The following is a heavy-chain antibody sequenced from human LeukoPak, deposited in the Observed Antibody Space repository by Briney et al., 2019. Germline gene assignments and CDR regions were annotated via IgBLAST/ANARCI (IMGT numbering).Heavy chain of an antibody. V-gene: IGHV3-7*01. CDR3: GRGYYYDSSGYYADF. J-gene: IGHJ4*02. D-gene: IGHD3-22*01. CDR2: IKHDGSEK. Sequence: GGSLRLSCAASGFTFSNNWMSWVRQAPGKGLEWVANIKHDGSEKYYVDSVKGRFTISRDNAKNSLDLQMSSLRVEDTAMYYCGRGYYYDSSGYYADFWGQGTLVTVSS. CDR1: GFTFSNNW.